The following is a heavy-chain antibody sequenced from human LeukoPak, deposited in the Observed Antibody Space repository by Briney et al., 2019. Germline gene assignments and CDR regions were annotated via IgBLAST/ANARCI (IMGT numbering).Heavy chain of an antibody. CDR3: ARRVRGVSYYFDY. CDR1: GGSISSGGYY. V-gene: IGHV4-31*03. Sequence: SETLSLTCTVSGGSISSGGYYWSWIRQHPGKGLEWIGYIYYSGSTYYNPSLKSRVTISVDTSKNQFSLKLSSVTAADTAVYYCARRVRGVSYYFDYWGQGTLVTVSS. D-gene: IGHD3-10*01. J-gene: IGHJ4*02. CDR2: IYYSGST.